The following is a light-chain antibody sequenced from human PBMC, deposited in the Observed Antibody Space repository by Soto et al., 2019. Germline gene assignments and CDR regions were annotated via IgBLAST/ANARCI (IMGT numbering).Light chain of an antibody. CDR3: QHMRT. V-gene: IGKV1-8*01. CDR1: QGISSY. J-gene: IGKJ1*01. Sequence: AIRMTQSPSSFSASTGDRVTITCRASQGISSYLAWYQQKPGKAPKLLIYAASTLQSGVPSRFSGSGFGTEFSLTISSLQPDDFGSYYCQHMRTFGQGTKV. CDR2: AAS.